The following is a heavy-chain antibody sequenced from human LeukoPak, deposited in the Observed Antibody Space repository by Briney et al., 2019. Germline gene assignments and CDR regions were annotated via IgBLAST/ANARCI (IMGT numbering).Heavy chain of an antibody. Sequence: GGSLRLSCAASGFTFSSYGMSWVRQAPGKGLEWVSAISGSGGSTYYADSVKGRLTISRDNAKNSLFLQMDSLRAEDTAVYYCAKSPFDIWGQGTMVTVSS. V-gene: IGHV3-23*01. CDR2: ISGSGGST. CDR3: AKSPFDI. J-gene: IGHJ3*02. CDR1: GFTFSSYG.